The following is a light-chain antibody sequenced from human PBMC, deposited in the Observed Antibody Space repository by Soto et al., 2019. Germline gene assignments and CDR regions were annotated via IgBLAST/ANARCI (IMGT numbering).Light chain of an antibody. CDR1: QSISSW. J-gene: IGKJ3*01. V-gene: IGKV1-5*01. Sequence: DIQMTQSPSTLSASVGDRVTITCRASQSISSWLAWYQQKPGKAPKLLIYDASSLESGVPSRFSGSRSGTEFTLTISSLQPDDFASYYCQQYNSYPFTFGPGTKVHIK. CDR2: DAS. CDR3: QQYNSYPFT.